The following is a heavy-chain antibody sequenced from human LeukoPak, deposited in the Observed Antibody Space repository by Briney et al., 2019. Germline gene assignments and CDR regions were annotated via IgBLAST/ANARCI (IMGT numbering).Heavy chain of an antibody. CDR2: IYYSGST. D-gene: IGHD5-18*01. J-gene: IGHJ4*02. Sequence: SETLSLTCTVSGGSISSGGYYWSWIRQHPGKGLEWIGYIYYSGSTNYNPSLKSRVTISVDTSKNQFSLKVSSVTAADTAVYYCASTDTAMVIGYWGQGTLVTVSS. CDR3: ASTDTAMVIGY. V-gene: IGHV4-61*08. CDR1: GGSISSGGYY.